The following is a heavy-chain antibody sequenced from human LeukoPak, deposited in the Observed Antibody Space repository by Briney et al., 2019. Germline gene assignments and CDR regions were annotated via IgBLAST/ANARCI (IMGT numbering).Heavy chain of an antibody. D-gene: IGHD6-19*01. CDR2: ISSSSSYI. CDR1: GFTFSSYT. Sequence: GGSLRLSCAASGFTFSSYTMNWVRQAPGKGLEWVSSISSSSSYIYYADSVKGRFTISRDNAKNSLYLQMNSLRAEDTAVYYCARDLRSYSIGCYDYYYNYMDVWGKGTTVTVSS. CDR3: ARDLRSYSIGCYDYYYNYMDV. V-gene: IGHV3-21*06. J-gene: IGHJ6*03.